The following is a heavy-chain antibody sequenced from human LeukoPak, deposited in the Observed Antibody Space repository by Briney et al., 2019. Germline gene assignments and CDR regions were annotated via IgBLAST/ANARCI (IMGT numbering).Heavy chain of an antibody. D-gene: IGHD3-3*01. CDR3: ARRGSLEWLK. J-gene: IGHJ4*02. CDR2: MYYSGST. CDR1: GGSISNSSYY. Sequence: PSETLSLTCTVSGGSISNSSYYWGWIRQPPGKGLEWIGSMYYSGSTYYNPSLKSRATISVDTSKNQFSLKLSSVTAADTAVYYCARRGSLEWLKWGQGTLVTVSS. V-gene: IGHV4-39*01.